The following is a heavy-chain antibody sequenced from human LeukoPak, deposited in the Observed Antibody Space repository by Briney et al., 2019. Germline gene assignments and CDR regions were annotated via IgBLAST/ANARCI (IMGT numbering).Heavy chain of an antibody. CDR3: ARNGLGQRPLEWLPFDY. CDR1: GGSISSGGYS. Sequence: ETLSLTCAVSGGSISSGGYSWSWIRQPPGKGLEWVSAISGSGGSTYYADSVKGRFTISRDNSKNTLYLQMNSLRAEDTAVYYCARNGLGQRPLEWLPFDYWGQGTLVTVSS. D-gene: IGHD3-3*01. J-gene: IGHJ4*02. CDR2: ISGSGGST. V-gene: IGHV3-23*01.